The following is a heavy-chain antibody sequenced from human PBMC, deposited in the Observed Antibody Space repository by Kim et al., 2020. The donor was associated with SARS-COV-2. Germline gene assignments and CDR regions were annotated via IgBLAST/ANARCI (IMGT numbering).Heavy chain of an antibody. J-gene: IGHJ6*02. D-gene: IGHD6-19*01. CDR3: ARGGLGFYYYGLDV. V-gene: IGHV5-51*01. Sequence: YSPSFRGQVTISADKSISTAYLHWSSLKASDTAMYYCARGGLGFYYYGLDVWGQGTTVTVSS.